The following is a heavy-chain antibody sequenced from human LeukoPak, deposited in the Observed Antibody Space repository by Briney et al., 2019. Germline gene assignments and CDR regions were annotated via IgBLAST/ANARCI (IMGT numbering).Heavy chain of an antibody. CDR1: GYTFTGYY. D-gene: IGHD6-13*01. CDR3: AREGSIIAAAPDAFDI. V-gene: IGHV1-2*02. CDR2: INPNSGGT. J-gene: IGHJ3*02. Sequence: ASVTVSCTASGYTFTGYYMHWVRQAPGQGLEWMGWINPNSGGTNYAQKFQGRVTMTRDTSISTAYMELSRLRSDDTAVYYCAREGSIIAAAPDAFDIWGQGTMVTVSS.